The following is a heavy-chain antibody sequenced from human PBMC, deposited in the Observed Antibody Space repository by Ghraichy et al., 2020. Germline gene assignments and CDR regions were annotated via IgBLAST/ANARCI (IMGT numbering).Heavy chain of an antibody. CDR1: GFTVSSNY. Sequence: GGSLRLSCAASGFTVSSNYMSWVRQAPGKGLEWVSVIYSGGSTYYADSVKGRFTISRDNSKNTLYLQMNSLRAEDTAVYYCMVVAATIELDYWGHGTLVTVSS. CDR2: IYSGGST. D-gene: IGHD2-15*01. V-gene: IGHV3-66*01. J-gene: IGHJ4*01. CDR3: MVVAATIELDY.